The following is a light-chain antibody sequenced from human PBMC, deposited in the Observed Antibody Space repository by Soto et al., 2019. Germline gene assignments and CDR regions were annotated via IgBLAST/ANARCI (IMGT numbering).Light chain of an antibody. CDR2: EVA. Sequence: QSALTQLASVSGSLGQAITISCSGTNSDIGSYNFISWYQQQPGKAPKLMIFEVARRPSGVSNRFSGYKSGNTASLTISGLQAEDEGEYYCLCLSHAGGIHYVFGSGTKVTVL. CDR3: LCLSHAGGIHYV. J-gene: IGLJ1*01. CDR1: NSDIGSYNF. V-gene: IGLV2-14*01.